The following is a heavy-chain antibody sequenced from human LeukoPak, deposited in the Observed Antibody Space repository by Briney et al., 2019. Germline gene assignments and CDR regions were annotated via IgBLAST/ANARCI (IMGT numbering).Heavy chain of an antibody. CDR2: ISYDGSNK. Sequence: GRSLRLSCAASGFTFSSYAMHWFRQAPGKGLEWVAVISYDGSNKYYADSVKGRFTISRDNSKNTLYLQMNSLRAEDTAVYYCARDPYSGYEPCLDYWGQGTLVTVSS. V-gene: IGHV3-30-3*01. CDR1: GFTFSSYA. D-gene: IGHD5-12*01. CDR3: ARDPYSGYEPCLDY. J-gene: IGHJ4*02.